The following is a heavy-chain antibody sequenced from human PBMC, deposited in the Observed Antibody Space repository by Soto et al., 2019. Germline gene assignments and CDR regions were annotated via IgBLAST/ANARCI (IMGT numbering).Heavy chain of an antibody. CDR3: ARDLALAGNY. V-gene: IGHV3-21*01. D-gene: IGHD6-19*01. J-gene: IGHJ4*02. CDR2: ISSTSSYT. CDR1: GFTFSSYA. Sequence: LRLSCAASGFTFSSYAMNWVRQTQEKGLEWVSSISSTSSYTHYSDSVKGRFSISRDNANNSLFLQMNSLRAEDTATYYCARDLALAGNYWGQGVLVTVSS.